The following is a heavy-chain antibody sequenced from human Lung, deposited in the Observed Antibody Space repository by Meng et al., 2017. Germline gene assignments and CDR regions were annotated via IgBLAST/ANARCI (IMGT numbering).Heavy chain of an antibody. CDR3: AKGLYGSGSYYNFDYYYYYGMDV. Sequence: GGSLRLSCAASGFTFSSYAMSWVRQAPGKGLEWVLAISGSGGSTYYADSVKGRFTISRDNSKNTLYLQMNSLRAEDTAVYYCAKGLYGSGSYYNFDYYYYYGMDVWGQETTVTVSS. J-gene: IGHJ6*02. V-gene: IGHV3-23*01. D-gene: IGHD3-10*01. CDR2: ISGSGGST. CDR1: GFTFSSYA.